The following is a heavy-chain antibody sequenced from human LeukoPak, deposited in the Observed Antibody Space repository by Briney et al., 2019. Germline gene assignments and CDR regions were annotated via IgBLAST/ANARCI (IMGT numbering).Heavy chain of an antibody. Sequence: GGSLRLSCAASGFTFSSYWMSWVRQAPGKGLEWVANIRQDGSEKYYVDSVKGRFTISRDNAKNSLYLQMNSLRAEDTAVYYCARDTNGYNWNDGLSDDAFDIWGQGTMVTVSS. J-gene: IGHJ3*02. CDR3: ARDTNGYNWNDGLSDDAFDI. V-gene: IGHV3-7*01. D-gene: IGHD1-1*01. CDR1: GFTFSSYW. CDR2: IRQDGSEK.